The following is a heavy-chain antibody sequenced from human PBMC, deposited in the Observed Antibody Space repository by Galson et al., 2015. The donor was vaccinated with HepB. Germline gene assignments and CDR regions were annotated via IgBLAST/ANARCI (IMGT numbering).Heavy chain of an antibody. CDR1: GGSISSYY. V-gene: IGHV4-4*07. CDR2: IYTSGST. J-gene: IGHJ4*02. Sequence: ETLSLTCTVSGGSISSYYWSWIRQPAGKGLEWIGRIYTSGSTNYNPSLKSRVTMSVDTSKNQFSLKLSSVTAADTAVYYCARVRSSSWSYYFDYWGQGTLVTVSS. D-gene: IGHD6-13*01. CDR3: ARVRSSSWSYYFDY.